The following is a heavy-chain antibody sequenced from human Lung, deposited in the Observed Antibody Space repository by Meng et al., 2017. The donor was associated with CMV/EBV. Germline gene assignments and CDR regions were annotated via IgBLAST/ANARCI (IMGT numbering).Heavy chain of an antibody. CDR2: INPNNGGT. V-gene: IGHV1-2*02. D-gene: IGHD1-26*01. CDR1: GYTFTGYY. Sequence: ASVXVSXKSSGYTFTGYYMHWVRQAPGQGLEWMGWINPNNGGTNYAQKFQGRVTMTRDTSISTAYMELSRLTSDDTAVYYCAKTLSDRWDEGFDYWGRGTLVTVPS. CDR3: AKTLSDRWDEGFDY. J-gene: IGHJ4*02.